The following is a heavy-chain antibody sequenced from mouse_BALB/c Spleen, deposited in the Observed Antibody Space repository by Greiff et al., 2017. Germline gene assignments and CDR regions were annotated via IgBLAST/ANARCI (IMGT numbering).Heavy chain of an antibody. CDR2: ISSGSSTI. D-gene: IGHD1-1*01. CDR1: GFTFSSFG. J-gene: IGHJ3*01. V-gene: IGHV5-17*02. CDR3: ARSGGSSYGFAY. Sequence: EVKVVESGGGLVQPGGSRKLSCAASGFTFSSFGMHWVRQAPEKGLEWVAYISSGSSTIYYADTVKGRFTISRDNPKNTLFLQMTSLRSEDTAMYYCARSGGSSYGFAYWGQGTLVTVSA.